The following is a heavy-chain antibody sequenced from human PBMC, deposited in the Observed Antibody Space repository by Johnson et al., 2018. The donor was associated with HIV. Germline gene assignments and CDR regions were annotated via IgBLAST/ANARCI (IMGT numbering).Heavy chain of an antibody. Sequence: VQLVESGGGLVQPGGSLRLSCAASGFTFSSYWMSWVRQAPGKGLEWVANIKQDGSEKYYVDSVKGRFTISSTNAKNSLYLQMKSLRAEDTAVYYCARGPTYYYDSSGYWSDAFDIWGQGTMVTVSS. D-gene: IGHD3-22*01. V-gene: IGHV3-7*05. CDR1: GFTFSSYW. CDR3: ARGPTYYYDSSGYWSDAFDI. CDR2: IKQDGSEK. J-gene: IGHJ3*02.